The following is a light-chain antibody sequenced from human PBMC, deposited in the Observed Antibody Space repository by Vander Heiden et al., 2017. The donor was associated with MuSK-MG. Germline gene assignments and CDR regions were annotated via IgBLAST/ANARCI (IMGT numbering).Light chain of an antibody. V-gene: IGKV3-11*01. CDR2: DAS. CDR1: QSVSSY. CDR3: QQRSNGHDTFT. J-gene: IGKJ3*01. Sequence: IFFSPSPPTLSLSPGERATLSCRASQSVSSYLAWYKKKPGQAPRLLIYDASNRATGIKARFSGSGDGTDFNLTISSREPEDFEVYYCQQRSNGHDTFTFGHGTKVDIK.